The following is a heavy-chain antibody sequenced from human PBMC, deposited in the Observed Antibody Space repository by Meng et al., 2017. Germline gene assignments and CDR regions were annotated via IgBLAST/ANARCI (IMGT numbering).Heavy chain of an antibody. CDR3: ARVRKWYFSGYSYGFTALETQYYFDY. Sequence: SETLSLTCAVYGGSFSGYYWSWIRQPPGKGLEWIGEINHSGSTNYNPSLKSRVTISVDTSKNQFSLKLSSVTAADTAVYYCARVRKWYFSGYSYGFTALETQYYFDYWGQGTLVTVS. CDR2: INHSGST. D-gene: IGHD5-18*01. CDR1: GGSFSGYY. J-gene: IGHJ4*02. V-gene: IGHV4-34*01.